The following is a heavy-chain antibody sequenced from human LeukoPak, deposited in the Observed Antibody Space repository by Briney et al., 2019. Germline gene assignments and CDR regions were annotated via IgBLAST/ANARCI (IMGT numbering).Heavy chain of an antibody. CDR3: ARLYLPYTSAWYGSAFDI. CDR1: GYSFTNYW. J-gene: IGHJ3*02. Sequence: GESLRISCKGSGYSFTNYWIGWVRQMPGKGLEWMGIIYPDDSDTRYSPSFQGQVTISADRSITTAYLQWSSLKASDTAMYYCARLYLPYTSAWYGSAFDIWGQGTMVTVSS. V-gene: IGHV5-51*01. CDR2: IYPDDSDT. D-gene: IGHD6-13*01.